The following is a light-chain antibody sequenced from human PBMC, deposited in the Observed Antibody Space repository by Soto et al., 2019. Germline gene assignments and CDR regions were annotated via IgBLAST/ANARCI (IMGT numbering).Light chain of an antibody. CDR2: GAS. CDR1: QSVSSIS. J-gene: IGKJ1*01. CDR3: QQYVSSAWT. Sequence: IVLTQSPGTLSLSPGERATLSCRASQSVSSISLAGYQQKPGQAPRLLMYGASSRATGIPDRFSGSGSGTDFTLTISRLEAEDSALYCCQQYVSSAWTVGQGPKVEIK. V-gene: IGKV3-20*01.